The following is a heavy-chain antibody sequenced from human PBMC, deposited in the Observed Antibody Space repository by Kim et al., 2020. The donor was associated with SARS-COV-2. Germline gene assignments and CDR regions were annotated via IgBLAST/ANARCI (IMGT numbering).Heavy chain of an antibody. CDR3: ASNYDYVSEDHMGAFDI. V-gene: IGHV5-51*01. CDR2: IYPGDSDT. CDR1: GYSFTSYW. D-gene: IGHD3-16*01. Sequence: GESLKISCKGSGYSFTSYWIGWVRQMPGKGLEWMGIIYPGDSDTRYSPSFQGQVTISADKSISTAYLQWSSLKASDTAMYYCASNYDYVSEDHMGAFDIWGQGTMVTVSS. J-gene: IGHJ3*02.